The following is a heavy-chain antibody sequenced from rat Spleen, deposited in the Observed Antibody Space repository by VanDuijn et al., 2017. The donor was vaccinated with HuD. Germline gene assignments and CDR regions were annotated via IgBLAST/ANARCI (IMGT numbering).Heavy chain of an antibody. D-gene: IGHD1-2*01. CDR2: IIRGGYDT. V-gene: IGHV5-27*01. CDR1: GFTFSNSG. CDR3: KTGGVSTYYSSYIYVGWFAY. Sequence: EVQLVESGGGLVQPGRSLKLSCAVSGFTFSNSGMAWVRQTQTKGLEWVACIIRGGYDTYYRDSVKGRFTISRDNAKSTLYLQMDSLRSEDTATYYWKTGGVSTYYSSYIYVGWFAYWGQGTLVTVSS. J-gene: IGHJ3*01.